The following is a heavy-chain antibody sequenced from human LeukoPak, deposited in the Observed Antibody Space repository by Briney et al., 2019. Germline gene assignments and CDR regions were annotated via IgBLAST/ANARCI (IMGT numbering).Heavy chain of an antibody. J-gene: IGHJ5*02. D-gene: IGHD2-8*02. CDR2: IYYSGST. CDR1: GGSISSSSDY. Sequence: SETLSLTCTVSGGSISSSSDYWGWIRQPPGKGLEWIANIYYSGSTFYNPSLKSRVTISVDTSKNQFSLKVNSVTAADTAVYYCARLPTGFPNWFDPWGQGTRVTVSS. CDR3: ARLPTGFPNWFDP. V-gene: IGHV4-39*01.